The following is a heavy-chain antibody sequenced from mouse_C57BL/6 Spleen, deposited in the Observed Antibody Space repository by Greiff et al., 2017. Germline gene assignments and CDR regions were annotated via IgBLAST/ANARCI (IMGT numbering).Heavy chain of an antibody. CDR1: GYTFTDSE. J-gene: IGHJ2*01. D-gene: IGHD2-13*01. V-gene: IGHV1-15*01. Sequence: QVQLKESGAELVRPGASVTLPCKASGYTFTDSEMHWVKQTPVHGLEWIGAIDPETGGTAHNQKFKGKAILTADNSSSTAYMELRSLTSEDAAVYYCTREMTGPYFDYWGQGTTLTVSS. CDR2: IDPETGGT. CDR3: TREMTGPYFDY.